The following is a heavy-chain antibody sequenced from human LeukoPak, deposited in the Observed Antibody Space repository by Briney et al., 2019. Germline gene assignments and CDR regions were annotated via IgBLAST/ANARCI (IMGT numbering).Heavy chain of an antibody. Sequence: PSETLSLTCGVSGSSVTSDYFWGWIRQPPGKGLEWIATIYHSWGTYFNPSLKSRVTISLDASKNQFSLKLTSLTAADTAIYYCARNVTAGFFDSGGQEILAPVPS. CDR2: IYHSWGT. J-gene: IGHJ4*02. V-gene: IGHV4-38-2*01. CDR1: GSSVTSDYF. CDR3: ARNVTAGFFDS.